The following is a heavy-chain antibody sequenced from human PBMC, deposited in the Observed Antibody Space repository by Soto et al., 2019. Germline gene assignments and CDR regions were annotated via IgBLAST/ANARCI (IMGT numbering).Heavy chain of an antibody. Sequence: ASVKVSCKASGYTFTNYGLTWVRQAPGQGPEWVGWISAYNGNTHYAQKLQGRVAMTTDTSTSTAYMELRSLSSDDTALYYCAKSVAKTMTTLSTRYYDSWGQGTLVTVSS. D-gene: IGHD4-17*01. CDR3: AKSVAKTMTTLSTRYYDS. CDR1: GYTFTNYG. J-gene: IGHJ4*02. CDR2: ISAYNGNT. V-gene: IGHV1-18*01.